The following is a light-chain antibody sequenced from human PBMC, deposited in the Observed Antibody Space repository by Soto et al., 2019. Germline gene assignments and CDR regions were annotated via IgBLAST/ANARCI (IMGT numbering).Light chain of an antibody. J-gene: IGKJ5*01. CDR1: QSISTW. Sequence: IQMTQSPSTLSASVGDRVTITCRASQSISTWLAWYQQEPGKAPKLLIHKASSLQSGVPSRFSGSGSGTDFTLTISSLQPEDFATYYCQQANSFPVTFGQGTRLEIK. CDR3: QQANSFPVT. V-gene: IGKV1-5*03. CDR2: KAS.